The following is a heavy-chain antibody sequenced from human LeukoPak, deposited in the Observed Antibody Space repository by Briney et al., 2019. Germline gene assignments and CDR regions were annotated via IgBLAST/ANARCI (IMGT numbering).Heavy chain of an antibody. J-gene: IGHJ4*02. D-gene: IGHD3-10*01. CDR2: ISYDGKKT. CDR3: VRGSKIRGVIPEGEFDY. Sequence: GGSLTLSCAPSGFSFRSYDMHWVRQAPGKGLEWVAVISYDGKKTYYADSVNGRFTLSRDDSQNTVYLQMNSLRDDDTALYYCVRGSKIRGVIPEGEFDYWGQGTLVTVSS. CDR1: GFSFRSYD. V-gene: IGHV3-30*03.